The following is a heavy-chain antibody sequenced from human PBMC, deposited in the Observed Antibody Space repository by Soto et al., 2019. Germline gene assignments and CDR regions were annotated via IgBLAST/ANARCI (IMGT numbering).Heavy chain of an antibody. CDR2: ISSGSSTI. CDR3: ARRYGDYEGDDY. CDR1: GFTFSSYD. J-gene: IGHJ4*02. V-gene: IGHV3-48*02. D-gene: IGHD4-17*01. Sequence: PGGSPRLSCAASGFTFSSYDMNWARQAPGKGLEWVSYISSGSSTIYYADSVKGRFTISRDNVKNSLYLQMNSLRDEDTAMYYCARRYGDYEGDDYLGQGTLVTVSS.